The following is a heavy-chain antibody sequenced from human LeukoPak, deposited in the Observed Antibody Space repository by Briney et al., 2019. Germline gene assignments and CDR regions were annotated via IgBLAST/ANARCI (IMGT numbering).Heavy chain of an antibody. J-gene: IGHJ4*02. CDR3: ARVGARIDY. D-gene: IGHD1-26*01. CDR1: GLTFSSYS. Sequence: GGSLRLSCSASGLTFSSYSMNWVRQAPGKGLEWVGNVNQDGTEKYYMDSVKGRFTVSRDNAKNSLYLQMNSLRAEDTAVYYCARVGARIDYWGQGTLVTVSS. CDR2: VNQDGTEK. V-gene: IGHV3-7*01.